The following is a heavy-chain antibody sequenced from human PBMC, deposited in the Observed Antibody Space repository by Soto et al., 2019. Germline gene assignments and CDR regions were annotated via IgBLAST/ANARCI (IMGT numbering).Heavy chain of an antibody. V-gene: IGHV3-21*01. CDR2: ISSSSSYI. CDR1: GFTFSSYS. CDR3: ARDRTSRGYSGYDPRGY. Sequence: EVQLVESGGGLVKPGGSLRLSCAASGFTFSSYSMNWVRQAPGKGLEWVSSISSSSSYIYYADSVKGRFTISRDNAKNSLDLQRNSLRAEDTAVYYCARDRTSRGYSGYDPRGYWGQGTLVTVSS. D-gene: IGHD5-12*01. J-gene: IGHJ4*01.